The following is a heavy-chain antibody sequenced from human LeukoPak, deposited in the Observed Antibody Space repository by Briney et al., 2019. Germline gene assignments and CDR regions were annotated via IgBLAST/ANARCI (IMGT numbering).Heavy chain of an antibody. CDR1: GYTFTSYG. CDR2: ISAYNGNT. D-gene: IGHD3-22*01. J-gene: IGHJ4*02. V-gene: IGHV1-18*01. Sequence: ASVKVSCKASGYTFTSYGISWVRQAPGQGLEWMGWISAYNGNTNYAQKLQGRVTMTTDTSTSTAYMELRSLRSDDTAVYYCASAFHYYDSSGYPGDYWGQGTLVTVSS. CDR3: ASAFHYYDSSGYPGDY.